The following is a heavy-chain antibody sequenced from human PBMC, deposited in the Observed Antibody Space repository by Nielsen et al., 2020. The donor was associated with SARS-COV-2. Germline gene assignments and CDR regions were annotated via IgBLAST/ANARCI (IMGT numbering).Heavy chain of an antibody. CDR3: VRGFQVPNGLAHR. V-gene: IGHV3-74*01. CDR2: INSDGSST. J-gene: IGHJ4*02. Sequence: WIRQPPGKGLVWVSRINSDGSSTSYADSVKGRFTISRDNDKNTLYLQMNSLRAEDTAVYYCVRGFQVPNGLAHRWGQGTLVTVSS. D-gene: IGHD1-1*01.